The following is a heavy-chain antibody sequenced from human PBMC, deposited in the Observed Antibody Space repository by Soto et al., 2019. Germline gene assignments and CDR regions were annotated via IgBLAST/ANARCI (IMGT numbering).Heavy chain of an antibody. CDR2: ISYDGSIK. V-gene: IGHV3-30*18. D-gene: IGHD5-18*01. J-gene: IGHJ6*02. Sequence: LRLSCAASGFTFSSYDMHWVRQAPGRGLEWVALISYDGSIKYYADSVRGRFTISRDNSKNTLYLQMNSLRAEDTAVYYCANSEYSRYKNIDVWGQGTTVTVSS. CDR3: ANSEYSRYKNIDV. CDR1: GFTFSSYD.